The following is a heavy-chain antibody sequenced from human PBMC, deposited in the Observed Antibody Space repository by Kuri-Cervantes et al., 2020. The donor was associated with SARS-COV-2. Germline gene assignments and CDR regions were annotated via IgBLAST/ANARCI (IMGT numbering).Heavy chain of an antibody. V-gene: IGHV4-39*01. J-gene: IGHJ4*02. CDR2: IYYSGST. CDR3: ASAQGPYYYDSSGYYRFDY. D-gene: IGHD3-22*01. Sequence: SETLSLTCTVSGGSISSYYWGWIRQPPGKGLEWIGSIYYSGSTYYNPSLKSRVTISVDTSKNQFSLKPSSVTAADTAVYYCASAQGPYYYDSSGYYRFDYWGQGTLVTVSS. CDR1: GGSISSYY.